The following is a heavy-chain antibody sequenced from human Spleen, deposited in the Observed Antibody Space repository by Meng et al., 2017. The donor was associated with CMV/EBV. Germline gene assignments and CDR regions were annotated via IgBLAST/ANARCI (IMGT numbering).Heavy chain of an antibody. CDR1: GGSFSGYH. CDR3: ARKGLRWLSNHYYYGMDV. V-gene: IGHV4-34*01. CDR2: IGETGIT. Sequence: SETLSLTCAASGGSFSGYHWSWIRQPPGKGLEWIGEIGETGITNYNPSLKSRVTISADTSKSQLSLGLRTVTAADTAVYYCARKGLRWLSNHYYYGMDVWGQGTTVTVSS. J-gene: IGHJ6*02. D-gene: IGHD5-24*01.